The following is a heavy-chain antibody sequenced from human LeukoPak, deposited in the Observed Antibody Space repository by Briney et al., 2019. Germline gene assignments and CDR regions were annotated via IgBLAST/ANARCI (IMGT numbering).Heavy chain of an antibody. J-gene: IGHJ6*03. CDR3: ARVGYYYGSGSRYYYMDV. D-gene: IGHD3-10*01. CDR2: INPNSGGT. V-gene: IGHV1-2*02. Sequence: GASVKVSCKASGYTFTGYYMHWVRQAPGQGLEWMGWINPNSGGTNYAQKFQGRVTMTRDTSISTAYMELSRLRSDDTAVYYCARVGYYYGSGSRYYYMDVWGKGTTVTIS. CDR1: GYTFTGYY.